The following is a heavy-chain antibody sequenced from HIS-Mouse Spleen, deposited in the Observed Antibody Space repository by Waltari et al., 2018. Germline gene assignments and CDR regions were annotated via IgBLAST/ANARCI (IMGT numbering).Heavy chain of an antibody. J-gene: IGHJ4*02. CDR3: ARSERITMVRGVILPFDY. D-gene: IGHD3-10*01. CDR2: IFSNDEK. V-gene: IGHV2-26*01. CDR1: GFSLSNARMG. Sequence: QVTLKESGPVLVKPTETLTLTCTVSGFSLSNARMGLSWTRQPPGKALEWLAHIFSNDEKSNSTSLKSRLTISKDTSKSQVVLTMTNMDPVDTATYYCARSERITMVRGVILPFDYWGQGTLVTVSS.